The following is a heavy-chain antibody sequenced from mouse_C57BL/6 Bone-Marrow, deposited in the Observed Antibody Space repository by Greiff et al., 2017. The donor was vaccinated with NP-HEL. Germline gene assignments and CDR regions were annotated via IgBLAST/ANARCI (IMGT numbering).Heavy chain of an antibody. Sequence: HFHLPPPLSFLFNPFSSVPVSFTSSCYTFPLSCLLLLLPSPFPCLSWICSILPSASVTIYHQKFKGKATLTVDKSSSTAYMQLSSLTSEDSAVYYCAISGGWLGAYWGKGTLVTVSA. CDR3: AISGGWLGAY. J-gene: IGHJ3*01. V-gene: IGHV1-74*04. D-gene: IGHD2-3*01. CDR1: CYTFPLSC. CDR2: ILPSASVT.